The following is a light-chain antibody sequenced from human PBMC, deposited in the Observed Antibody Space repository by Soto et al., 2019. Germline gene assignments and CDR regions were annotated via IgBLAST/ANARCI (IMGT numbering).Light chain of an antibody. J-gene: IGKJ4*01. Sequence: DIQMTQSPSTLSASVGDRVTITCRASQSISSWLAWYQQKPGKAPKLLIYDASSLESGVPSRVGGSGSGTEFTLTISSLQPDDFATYYCQQYNSYSLTFGGGTKVEIK. V-gene: IGKV1-5*01. CDR2: DAS. CDR1: QSISSW. CDR3: QQYNSYSLT.